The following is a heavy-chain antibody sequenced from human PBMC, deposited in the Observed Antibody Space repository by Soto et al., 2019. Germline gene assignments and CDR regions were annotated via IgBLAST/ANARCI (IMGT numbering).Heavy chain of an antibody. D-gene: IGHD3-3*01. Sequence: GGSLRLSCAASGFTFSSYAMHWVRQAPGKGLEWVAVISYDGSNKYYADSVKGRFTISRDNSKNTLYLQMNSLRAEDTAVYYCARVRSGLHDFWSGYYTGTPYYYGMDVWGQGTTVTVSS. CDR1: GFTFSSYA. J-gene: IGHJ6*02. CDR3: ARVRSGLHDFWSGYYTGTPYYYGMDV. CDR2: ISYDGSNK. V-gene: IGHV3-30-3*01.